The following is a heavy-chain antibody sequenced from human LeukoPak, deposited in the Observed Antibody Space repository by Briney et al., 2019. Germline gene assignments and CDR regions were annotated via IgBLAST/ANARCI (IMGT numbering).Heavy chain of an antibody. V-gene: IGHV1-69*13. CDR1: GGTFSSYS. Sequence: VKVSCKASGGTFSSYSISRVRQAPGQGLEWVGGIIPIFGTANYAQKLQGRVTMTTDTSTSTAYMELRSLRSDDTAVYYCARDGVRLYYDFWSGPYGMDVWGQGTTVTVSS. J-gene: IGHJ6*02. D-gene: IGHD3-3*01. CDR2: IIPIFGTA. CDR3: ARDGVRLYYDFWSGPYGMDV.